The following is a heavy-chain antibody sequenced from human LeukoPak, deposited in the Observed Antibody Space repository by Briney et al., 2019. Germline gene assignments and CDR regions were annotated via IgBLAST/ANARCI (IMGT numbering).Heavy chain of an antibody. J-gene: IGHJ5*02. Sequence: SETLSLTCTVSGGSIRSSYYYWGWIRQPPGKGLEWIGYIYYSGSTNYNPSLKSRVTISVDTSKNQFSLKLSSVTAADTAVYYCARGSSWYDVWGQGTLATVSS. V-gene: IGHV4-61*05. CDR2: IYYSGST. D-gene: IGHD6-13*01. CDR3: ARGSSWYDV. CDR1: GGSIRSSYYY.